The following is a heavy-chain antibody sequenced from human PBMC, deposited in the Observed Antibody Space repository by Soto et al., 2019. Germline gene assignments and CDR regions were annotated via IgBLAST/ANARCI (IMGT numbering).Heavy chain of an antibody. Sequence: GGSLRLSCAASGFTFSSYAMSWVRQAPGKGLEWVSAISGSGGSTYYADSVKGRFTISRDNSKNTLYLQMNSLRVEDTAVYYCAKEGVITIFGVVITPPAYFDYWGQGTLVTVSS. CDR3: AKEGVITIFGVVITPPAYFDY. CDR2: ISGSGGST. D-gene: IGHD3-3*01. V-gene: IGHV3-23*01. CDR1: GFTFSSYA. J-gene: IGHJ4*02.